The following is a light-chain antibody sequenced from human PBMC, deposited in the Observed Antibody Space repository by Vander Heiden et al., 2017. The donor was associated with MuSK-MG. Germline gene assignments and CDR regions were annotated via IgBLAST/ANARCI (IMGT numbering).Light chain of an antibody. CDR1: QSINSW. CDR2: MAS. CDR3: QQDNNSPRT. J-gene: IGKJ1*01. V-gene: IGKV1-5*03. Sequence: DIQMTQSPSTLSASVGDRVIITCRASQSINSWLAWYQQKPGKAPKLLIYMASSLESGVPSRFSGSGSGTEFTLTISSLQPDDFATYYCQQDNNSPRTFGQGTKVEIK.